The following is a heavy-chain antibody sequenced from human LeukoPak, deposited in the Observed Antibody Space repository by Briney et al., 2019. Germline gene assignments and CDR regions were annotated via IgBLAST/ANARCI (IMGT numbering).Heavy chain of an antibody. Sequence: SQTLSLTCAISGDSVSSNSTACNWIRQSPSRGLEWLGRTYYRSKWYSDYAVSVKSRITINPDTSRNQFSLQLNSVTPEDTAVYYCARGGQGDGYSADEAFDVWGQGTMVTVSS. V-gene: IGHV6-1*01. J-gene: IGHJ3*01. D-gene: IGHD5-24*01. CDR1: GDSVSSNSTA. CDR3: ARGGQGDGYSADEAFDV. CDR2: TYYRSKWYS.